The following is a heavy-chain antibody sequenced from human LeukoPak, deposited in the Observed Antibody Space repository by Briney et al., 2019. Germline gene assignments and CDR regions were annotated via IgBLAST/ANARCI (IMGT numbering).Heavy chain of an antibody. D-gene: IGHD3-10*01. V-gene: IGHV1-2*02. J-gene: IGHJ5*02. Sequence: GASVKVSCKASGYTFTGYYMHWVRQAPGQGLEWMGWINPNSGGTNYAQKFQGRVTMTRDTSISTAYMELSRLRSDDTAVYYCARDGSGSYYKNRFDPWGQGTLVTVSS. CDR2: INPNSGGT. CDR1: GYTFTGYY. CDR3: ARDGSGSYYKNRFDP.